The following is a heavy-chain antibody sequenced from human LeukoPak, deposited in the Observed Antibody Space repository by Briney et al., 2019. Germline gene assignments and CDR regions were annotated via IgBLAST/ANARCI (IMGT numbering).Heavy chain of an antibody. CDR1: GGSISSYY. V-gene: IGHV4-59*01. CDR2: IYYSGST. D-gene: IGHD3-16*01. Sequence: SETLSLICTVSGGSISSYYWSWIRQPPGKGLEWIGYIYYSGSTNYNPSLKSRVTISVHTSKNQFSLKLSSVTAADTAVYYCARETSQKGAHYMDVWGKGTTVTISS. J-gene: IGHJ6*03. CDR3: ARETSQKGAHYMDV.